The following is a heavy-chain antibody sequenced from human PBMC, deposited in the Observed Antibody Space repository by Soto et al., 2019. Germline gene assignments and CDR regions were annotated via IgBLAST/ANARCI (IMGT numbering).Heavy chain of an antibody. D-gene: IGHD5-18*01. J-gene: IGHJ5*02. V-gene: IGHV3-23*01. CDR3: AKDQNPPAMVNWFDP. CDR1: GFTFSSYA. CDR2: ISGSGGST. Sequence: GGSLRLSCAASGFTFSSYAMSWVRQAPGKGLEWVSAISGSGGSTYYADSVKGRVTISRDNSKNTLYLQMTSLRAEDTAVYYCAKDQNPPAMVNWFDPWGQGTLVTVSS.